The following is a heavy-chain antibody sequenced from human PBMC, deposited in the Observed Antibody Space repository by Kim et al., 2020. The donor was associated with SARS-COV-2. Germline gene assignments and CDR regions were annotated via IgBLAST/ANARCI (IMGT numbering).Heavy chain of an antibody. CDR2: INHSGST. D-gene: IGHD1-26*01. CDR3: VRGLGGPKSDY. Sequence: SETLSLTCAVYGGSFSGYYWSWIRQPPGKGLEWIGEINHSGSTNYNPSLKSRVTISVDTSKNQFSLKLSSVTAADTAVYYCVRGLGGPKSDYWGQGTLVTVSS. V-gene: IGHV4-34*01. CDR1: GGSFSGYY. J-gene: IGHJ4*02.